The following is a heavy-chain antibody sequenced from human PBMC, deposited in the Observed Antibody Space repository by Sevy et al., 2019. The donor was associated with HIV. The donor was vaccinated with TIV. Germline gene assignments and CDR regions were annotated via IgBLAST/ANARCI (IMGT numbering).Heavy chain of an antibody. CDR1: GFSFSIYW. V-gene: IGHV3-7*01. CDR2: TKEDGSER. J-gene: IGHJ5*01. CDR3: VRDFDKDDSGYSDWFDS. Sequence: GGSLRLSCAASGFSFSIYWMSWVRQAPGKGLEWVASTKEDGSERKYVDSVKGRFIISRDNAKNALYRQMNSLRAEDTAVYYCVRDFDKDDSGYSDWFDSWGQGTLVTVSS. D-gene: IGHD3-22*01.